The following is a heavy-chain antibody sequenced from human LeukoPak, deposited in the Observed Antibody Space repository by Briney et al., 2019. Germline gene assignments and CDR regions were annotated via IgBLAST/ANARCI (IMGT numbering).Heavy chain of an antibody. CDR1: GYSFTSNG. J-gene: IGHJ4*02. D-gene: IGHD6-19*01. V-gene: IGHV1-18*01. CDR3: ARLGDSSGWSND. Sequence: GASVKVSCKASGYSFTSNGITWVRQAPGQGLEWMGWISPYNGHTNYAQEFQGRVTMTTDTSTTTAYMEVRSLRSDDTAVYYCARLGDSSGWSNDWGQGTLVTVSS. CDR2: ISPYNGHT.